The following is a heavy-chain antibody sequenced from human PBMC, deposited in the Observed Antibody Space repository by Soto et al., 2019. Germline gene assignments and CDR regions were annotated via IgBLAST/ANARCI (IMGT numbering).Heavy chain of an antibody. CDR2: IKSKTDGGTT. D-gene: IGHD3-22*01. J-gene: IGHJ4*02. CDR1: GFTFSNAW. CDR3: TTLDSSRYHGND. V-gene: IGHV3-15*01. Sequence: GGSLSLSCAASGFTFSNAWMSWVRQAPGKGLEWVGRIKSKTDGGTTDYAAPVKGRFTISRDDSENTLYLQMNSLKTEDTAVYYCTTLDSSRYHGNDWGQGTLVTVSS.